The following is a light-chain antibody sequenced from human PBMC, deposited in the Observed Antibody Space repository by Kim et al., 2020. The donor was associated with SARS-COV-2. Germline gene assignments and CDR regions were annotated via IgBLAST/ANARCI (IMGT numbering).Light chain of an antibody. CDR3: QQYGSSPRT. CDR1: HSVSSSY. Sequence: EIVLTQSPGTLSLSPGERATLSCRASHSVSSSYLAWYQQKPGQAPRLLIHGASSRATGIPDRFSGSGSGTDFTLTISRLEPEDFAVYYCQQYGSSPRTFGQGTKVDIK. CDR2: GAS. J-gene: IGKJ1*01. V-gene: IGKV3-20*01.